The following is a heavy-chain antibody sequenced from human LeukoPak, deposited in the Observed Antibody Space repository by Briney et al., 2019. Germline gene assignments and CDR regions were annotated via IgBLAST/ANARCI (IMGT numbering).Heavy chain of an antibody. Sequence: PGGSLRLSCAASGFTFSSYSMNWVRQAPGKGLGWVSSISSNSSYIYYADSVKGRFTISRDNAKNSLYLQMNSLRAEDTAVYYCARGYDYVWGSYLLAPYYFDYWGQGTLVTVSS. CDR1: GFTFSSYS. J-gene: IGHJ4*02. CDR3: ARGYDYVWGSYLLAPYYFDY. V-gene: IGHV3-21*01. D-gene: IGHD3-16*01. CDR2: ISSNSSYI.